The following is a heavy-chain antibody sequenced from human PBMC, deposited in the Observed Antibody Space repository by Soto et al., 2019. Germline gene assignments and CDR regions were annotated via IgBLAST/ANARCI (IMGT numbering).Heavy chain of an antibody. CDR1: GYPYKLHW. J-gene: IGHJ6*02. V-gene: IGHV5-51*01. CDR3: ARHLRSYDFFQYYYGIDV. D-gene: IGHD3-16*01. CDR2: IYPGDSDT. Sequence: GESLKISCRGSGYPYKLHWISWVRQKPGRGLEWMGIIYPGDSDTRYNPSFQGQVTISVDKSINTAYLQWDSLEASDTATYYCARHLRSYDFFQYYYGIDVWGQGSTVTV.